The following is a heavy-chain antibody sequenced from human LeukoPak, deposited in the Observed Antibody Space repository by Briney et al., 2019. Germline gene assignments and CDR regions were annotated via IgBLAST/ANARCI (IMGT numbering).Heavy chain of an antibody. J-gene: IGHJ4*02. D-gene: IGHD1-26*01. CDR1: GGSISSYY. CDR2: IYYSGST. Sequence: PSETLSLTCTVSGGSISSYYWSWIRQRPGKGLEWIAYIYYSGSTNYNPSLKSRVTISVDTSKNQFSLKLSSVTAADTAVYYCARRSAGATRFDYWGQGTLVTVSS. V-gene: IGHV4-59*08. CDR3: ARRSAGATRFDY.